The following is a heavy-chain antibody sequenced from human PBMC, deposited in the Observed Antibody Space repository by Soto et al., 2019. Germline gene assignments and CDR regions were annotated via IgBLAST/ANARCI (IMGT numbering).Heavy chain of an antibody. D-gene: IGHD3-16*02. Sequence: ASVKVSCKASGYTFTSYDISWVRQATGQGLEWMGWMNPNSGNTGYAQKFQGRVTMTRNTSISTAYMELSSLRSEDTAVYYCARGQSNYYYIWGSYRPYNWFDPWGQGTLVTVSS. CDR3: ARGQSNYYYIWGSYRPYNWFDP. J-gene: IGHJ5*02. V-gene: IGHV1-8*01. CDR2: MNPNSGNT. CDR1: GYTFTSYD.